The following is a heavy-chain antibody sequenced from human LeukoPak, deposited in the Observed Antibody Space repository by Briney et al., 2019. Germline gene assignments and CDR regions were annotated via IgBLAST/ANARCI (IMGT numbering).Heavy chain of an antibody. Sequence: GGSLRLSCAASGFTFSSYAMSWVRQAPGKGLEWVSAISGSGGSTYYADSVKGRFTISRGNSKNTLYLQMNSLRAEDTAVYYCAKDAWPYCSGGSCYFDYWGQGTLVTVSS. CDR3: AKDAWPYCSGGSCYFDY. D-gene: IGHD2-15*01. V-gene: IGHV3-23*01. CDR1: GFTFSSYA. CDR2: ISGSGGST. J-gene: IGHJ4*02.